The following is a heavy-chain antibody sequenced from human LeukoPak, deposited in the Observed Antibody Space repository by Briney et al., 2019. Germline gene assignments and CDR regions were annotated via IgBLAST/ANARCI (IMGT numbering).Heavy chain of an antibody. D-gene: IGHD3-16*01. CDR3: ARQWAFGAPDF. CDR2: NYTSGTT. CDR1: GASITTYY. V-gene: IGHV4-4*09. Sequence: SETLSLTCTASGASITTYYWSWIRQSPGKGLEWIGYNYTSGTTHFNPYLKSRVNISMDTSKNQFSLNLTSVTAADTAVYCCARQWAFGAPDFWGLGALVTVSS. J-gene: IGHJ4*02.